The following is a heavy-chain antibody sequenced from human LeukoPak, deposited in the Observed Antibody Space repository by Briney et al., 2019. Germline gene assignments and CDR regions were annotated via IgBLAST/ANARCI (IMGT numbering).Heavy chain of an antibody. V-gene: IGHV3-7*01. D-gene: IGHD3-22*01. CDR1: EFIFSSYW. J-gene: IGHJ1*01. Sequence: GGSLRLSCAASEFIFSSYWMSWVRQAPGKGLEWVANTKQDGSEKYYVDSVKGRFTISRDNSNNTLYLQMNSLRAEDTAVYYCARDYDSSGYDSEYFQHWGQGTLVTVSS. CDR2: TKQDGSEK. CDR3: ARDYDSSGYDSEYFQH.